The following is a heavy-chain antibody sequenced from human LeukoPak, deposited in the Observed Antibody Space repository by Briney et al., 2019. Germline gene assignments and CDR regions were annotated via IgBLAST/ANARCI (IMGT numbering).Heavy chain of an antibody. J-gene: IGHJ4*02. V-gene: IGHV3-48*03. CDR3: ARDIVNGPFVTSLES. D-gene: IGHD2-8*01. CDR1: GFSLTTYP. Sequence: GGSLRLSCAASGFSLTTYPMSWIRQVPGKGLEWVSHISSDGNTEYYADSVRVRFTMSRDNAKNSLDLHMNSLRTEDTAVYYCARDIVNGPFVTSLESWGQGALVTVSS. CDR2: ISSDGNTE.